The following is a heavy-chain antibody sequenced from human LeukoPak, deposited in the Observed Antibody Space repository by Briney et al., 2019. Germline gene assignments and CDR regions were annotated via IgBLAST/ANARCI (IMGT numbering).Heavy chain of an antibody. Sequence: NPSETLSLTCTVSGGSISSYYWSWIRQPAGKGLEWIGRIYTSGSTNYNPSLKSRVTMSVDTSKNQFSLELSSVTAADTAVYYCARPRRITMIVVVSSSLDAFDIWGRGTMVTVSS. D-gene: IGHD3-22*01. V-gene: IGHV4-4*07. J-gene: IGHJ3*02. CDR2: IYTSGST. CDR3: ARPRRITMIVVVSSSLDAFDI. CDR1: GGSISSYY.